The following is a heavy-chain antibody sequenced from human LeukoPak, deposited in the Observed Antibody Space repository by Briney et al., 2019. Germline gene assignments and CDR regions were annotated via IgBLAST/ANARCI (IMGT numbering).Heavy chain of an antibody. V-gene: IGHV4-39*01. CDR2: IYYSGIT. CDR1: GGSISRSSYY. Sequence: SETLSLTCTVSGGSISRSSYYWGWIRQPPGKGLEWIGTIYYSGITYYNPSLKSRVTISVDTSKSRFSLKLSSVTAADTAVYYCARATFYSSSWYSGSVDVWGQGTTVTVSS. D-gene: IGHD6-13*01. CDR3: ARATFYSSSWYSGSVDV. J-gene: IGHJ6*02.